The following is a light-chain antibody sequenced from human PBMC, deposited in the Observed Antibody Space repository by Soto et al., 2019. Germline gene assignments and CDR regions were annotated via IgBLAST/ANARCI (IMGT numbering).Light chain of an antibody. CDR2: EVS. Sequence: QSALTQPASVSGSPGQSITISCTGTSSDVGGYNYLSWYQQHPGKAPKLMIYEVSNRPSGVSNRFSGSKSGXTAXLTISGLQAEDEADYYCSSYTSSSTRVFGGGTKLTVL. CDR3: SSYTSSSTRV. V-gene: IGLV2-14*01. CDR1: SSDVGGYNY. J-gene: IGLJ3*02.